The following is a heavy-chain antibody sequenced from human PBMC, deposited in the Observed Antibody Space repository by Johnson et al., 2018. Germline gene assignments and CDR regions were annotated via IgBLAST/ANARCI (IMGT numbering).Heavy chain of an antibody. D-gene: IGHD3-10*01. CDR2: ISYDGSTK. Sequence: QVQLGEAGGGVVQPRRSLRLSCAASGFTFSSYAMHWVRQAPGKGLEWVAVISYDGSTKYYADSVKGRFTISRDNSKNTRYLQMNSLRAEDTAVYYCARDLWFGESAGYMDVWGKGTTVTVSS. V-gene: IGHV3-30-3*01. J-gene: IGHJ6*03. CDR3: ARDLWFGESAGYMDV. CDR1: GFTFSSYA.